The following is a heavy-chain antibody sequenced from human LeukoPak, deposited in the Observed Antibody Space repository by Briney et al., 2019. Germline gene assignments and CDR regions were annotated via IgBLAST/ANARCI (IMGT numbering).Heavy chain of an antibody. Sequence: PGRSLRLSCAASGFTFSSYAMHWVRQAPGKGLEWVAVISYEGSNKYYADSVKGRFTISRDNSKNTLYLQMNSLRAEDTAVYYCARTPGYYLYYFDYWGQGTLVTVSS. D-gene: IGHD3-22*01. CDR1: GFTFSSYA. V-gene: IGHV3-30-3*01. J-gene: IGHJ4*02. CDR2: ISYEGSNK. CDR3: ARTPGYYLYYFDY.